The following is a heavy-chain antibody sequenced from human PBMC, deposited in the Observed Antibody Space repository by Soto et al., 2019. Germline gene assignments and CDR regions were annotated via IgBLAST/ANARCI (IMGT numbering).Heavy chain of an antibody. D-gene: IGHD4-17*01. CDR1: GGSITSGPYY. Sequence: QVQLQESGPGLVKPSQTLSLTCTVSGGSITSGPYYWSWIRQHPGKGLEWIGYIYYTGSTYSNPSLESRITMSVDTSNNQFSRMRRSVTAADTAVYYCARLFGDYVGWFDPWGQGTLVTVSS. V-gene: IGHV4-31*03. CDR3: ARLFGDYVGWFDP. J-gene: IGHJ5*02. CDR2: IYYTGST.